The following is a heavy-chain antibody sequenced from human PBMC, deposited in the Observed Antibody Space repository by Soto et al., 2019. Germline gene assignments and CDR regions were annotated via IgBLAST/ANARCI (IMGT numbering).Heavy chain of an antibody. J-gene: IGHJ3*02. Sequence: ASVKVSCKASGYIFTSYYMHWVREAPGQGLEWMGIINPSGGSTSYAQKFQGRVTMTRDTSTSTVYMELSSLRSEDTAVYYCARSIRYDYVWGSYRGGSTFDIWGQGTMVTVSS. CDR2: INPSGGST. CDR1: GYIFTSYY. V-gene: IGHV1-46*01. D-gene: IGHD3-16*02. CDR3: ARSIRYDYVWGSYRGGSTFDI.